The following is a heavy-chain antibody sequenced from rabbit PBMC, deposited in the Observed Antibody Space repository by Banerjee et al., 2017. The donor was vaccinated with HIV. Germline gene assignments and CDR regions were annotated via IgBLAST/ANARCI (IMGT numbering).Heavy chain of an antibody. J-gene: IGHJ4*01. CDR2: IYTGSGST. CDR3: ARDYAGDYGIYFNL. CDR1: GSDISSYY. Sequence: QSLEESGGDLVKPGASLTLTCTASGSDISSYYMCWVRQAPGKGLEWIGCIYTGSGSTYYASWAKGRFTISKTSSTTVTLQMTSLTAADTATYFCARDYAGDYGIYFNLWGPGTLVTVS. V-gene: IGHV1S40*01. D-gene: IGHD4-2*01.